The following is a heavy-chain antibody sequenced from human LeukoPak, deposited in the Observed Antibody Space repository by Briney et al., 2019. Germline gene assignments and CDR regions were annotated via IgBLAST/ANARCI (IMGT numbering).Heavy chain of an antibody. V-gene: IGHV3-30*18. D-gene: IGHD3-16*02. CDR3: AKEGSYYDYVWGSYLDY. CDR2: ISYDGSNK. Sequence: PGGSLRLSCAASGFTFSSYGVHWVRQAPGKGLEWVAVISYDGSNKYYADSVKGRFTISRDNSKNTLYLQMNSLRAEDTAVYYCAKEGSYYDYVWGSYLDYWGQGTLVTVSS. CDR1: GFTFSSYG. J-gene: IGHJ4*02.